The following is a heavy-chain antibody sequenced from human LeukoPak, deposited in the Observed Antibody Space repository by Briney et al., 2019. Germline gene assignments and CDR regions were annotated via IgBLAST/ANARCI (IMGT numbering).Heavy chain of an antibody. CDR3: AGNPKTYYYDSRAHYYYYGMDV. CDR1: GFTFSSYV. V-gene: IGHV3-23*01. D-gene: IGHD3-22*01. J-gene: IGHJ6*02. CDR2: ISGSGGST. Sequence: GGSLRLSCAASGFTFSSYVMSWVRQAPGKGLEWVSAISGSGGSTYYADSVKGRFTISRDNSKNTLYLQMNSLRAEDTAVYYCAGNPKTYYYDSRAHYYYYGMDVWGQGTTVTVSS.